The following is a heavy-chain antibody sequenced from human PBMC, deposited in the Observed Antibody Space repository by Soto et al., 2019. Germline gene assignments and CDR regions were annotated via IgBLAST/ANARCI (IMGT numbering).Heavy chain of an antibody. CDR2: LRPYNGNT. CDR1: GYTFTSYG. CDR3: AGDAPTEDY. J-gene: IGHJ4*02. V-gene: IGHV1-18*01. Sequence: QVQLVQSGAEVKKPGASVKVSCKASGYTFTSYGISWVRQAPGQGLEWRGWLRPYNGNTSYAQKLQARVTMTTDTSTSTAYMELRSLSSDDTAVYYCAGDAPTEDYWGQGTLVSVSS.